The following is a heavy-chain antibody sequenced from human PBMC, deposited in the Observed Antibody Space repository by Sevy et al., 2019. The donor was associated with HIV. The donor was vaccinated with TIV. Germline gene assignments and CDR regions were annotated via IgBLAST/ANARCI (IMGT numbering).Heavy chain of an antibody. D-gene: IGHD5-12*01. CDR2: ISFDGGNT. CDR1: GFSLSDYA. V-gene: IGHV3-30-3*01. J-gene: IGHJ4*02. CDR3: ARGPYNSGLRFDF. Sequence: GGSLRLSCVASGFSLSDYAMHWVRQGPDKGLAWVAVISFDGGNTYYSDAVEGRFTISRDNSKNTVFLQVNSLSPDDTALYYCARGPYNSGLRFDFWGQGTLVTVSS.